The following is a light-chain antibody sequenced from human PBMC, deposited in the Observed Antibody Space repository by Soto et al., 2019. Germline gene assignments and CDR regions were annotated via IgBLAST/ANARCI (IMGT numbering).Light chain of an antibody. CDR1: SSDVGVYNY. CDR3: CSYAGSYTFV. J-gene: IGLJ1*01. CDR2: DVT. Sequence: QSALTQPRSVSGSPGQSVTISCTGTSSDVGVYNYVSWYQHHPGKAPKLMIYDVTKRPSGVPDRFSASKSGNTASLTISGLQAEDEADYYCCSYAGSYTFVFGTGTKLTVL. V-gene: IGLV2-11*01.